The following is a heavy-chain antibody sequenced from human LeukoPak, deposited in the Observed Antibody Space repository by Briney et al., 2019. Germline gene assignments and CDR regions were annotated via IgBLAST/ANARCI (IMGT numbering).Heavy chain of an antibody. D-gene: IGHD5-18*01. CDR1: RFTFNNYS. Sequence: PGGSLRLSCAAPRFTFNNYSMHSVRQAPGEGLERVAFIQYDGNSKYYIDSVKGRFSISRDNSKNTLYLQMNSLRPEDTAVYFCAKAVVGYTYAFDSWGQGTLVTVSS. CDR2: IQYDGNSK. V-gene: IGHV3-30*02. J-gene: IGHJ4*02. CDR3: AKAVVGYTYAFDS.